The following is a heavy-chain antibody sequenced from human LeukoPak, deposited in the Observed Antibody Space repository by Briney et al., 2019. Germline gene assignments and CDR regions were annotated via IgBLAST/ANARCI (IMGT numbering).Heavy chain of an antibody. J-gene: IGHJ3*02. Sequence: SETLSLTCTVSGGSISSGGYYWSWIRQHPGKGLEWIGYIYYRGSTNYNPSLKSRVTISVDTSKNQFSLKLSSVTAADTAVYYCAREENSLDAFDIWGQGTMVTVSS. D-gene: IGHD4-23*01. CDR1: GGSISSGGYY. CDR2: IYYRGST. V-gene: IGHV4-61*08. CDR3: AREENSLDAFDI.